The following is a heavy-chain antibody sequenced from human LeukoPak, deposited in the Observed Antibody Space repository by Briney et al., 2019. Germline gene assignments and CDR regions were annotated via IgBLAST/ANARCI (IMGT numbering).Heavy chain of an antibody. CDR2: IYTSGGP. CDR3: ARGFTYYYDSSGLTRDWYFDY. D-gene: IGHD3-22*01. J-gene: IGHJ4*02. CDR1: GGSISRYY. V-gene: IGHV4-4*07. Sequence: KPSETLSLTCTVSGGSISRYYWSWIRQPARKGLEWVGRIYTSGGPNYNPSLKSRVTMSVDTSKNQFSLKLSSVTAADTAVYYCARGFTYYYDSSGLTRDWYFDYWGQGTLVTVSS.